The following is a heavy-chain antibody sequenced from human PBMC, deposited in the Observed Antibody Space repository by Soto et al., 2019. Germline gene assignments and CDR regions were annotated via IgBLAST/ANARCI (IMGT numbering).Heavy chain of an antibody. V-gene: IGHV3-30*18. CDR3: AKGSQEKVSLYFAMDV. D-gene: IGHD3-10*01. J-gene: IGHJ6*02. Sequence: VHLVESGGGVVQPGRSLRLSCAASGFSFSTYGMHWVRQAPGKGLEWVVVISHDGSEKHYADSVKGRFTISRDNYKNTLYLQMNSLRVEDTAVYFCAKGSQEKVSLYFAMDVWGQGTTVAVSS. CDR1: GFSFSTYG. CDR2: ISHDGSEK.